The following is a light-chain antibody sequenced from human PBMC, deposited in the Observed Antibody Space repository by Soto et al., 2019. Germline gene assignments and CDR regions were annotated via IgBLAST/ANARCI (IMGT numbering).Light chain of an antibody. J-gene: IGLJ1*01. CDR3: SSYAGNNNDV. V-gene: IGLV2-8*01. CDR2: EVN. Sequence: QSALTQPPSASGSPGQSVTISCTGTSSDVGGYNYVSWYQQHPGKAPKLLIYEVNERPSGVPDRFSGSKSGNTASLTVSGLQAEDEADYYCSSYAGNNNDVFGTGTKLTVL. CDR1: SSDVGGYNY.